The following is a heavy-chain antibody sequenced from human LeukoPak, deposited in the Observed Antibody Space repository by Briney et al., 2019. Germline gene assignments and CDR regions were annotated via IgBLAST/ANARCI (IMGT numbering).Heavy chain of an antibody. CDR3: ATTHDYGDYVHAFGI. V-gene: IGHV1-45*02. CDR1: GYTFTYRY. D-gene: IGHD4-17*01. Sequence: GASVKVSCKASGYTFTYRYLHWVRQAPGQALEWMGWITPFNGNTNYAQKFQDRVTITRDRSMSTAYMELSSLRSEDTAMYYCATTHDYGDYVHAFGIWGQGTMVTVSS. CDR2: ITPFNGNT. J-gene: IGHJ3*02.